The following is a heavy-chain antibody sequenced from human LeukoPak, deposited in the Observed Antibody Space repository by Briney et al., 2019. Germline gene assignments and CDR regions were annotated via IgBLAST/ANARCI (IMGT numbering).Heavy chain of an antibody. D-gene: IGHD1-26*01. CDR3: ARVPSGSYLDY. V-gene: IGHV4-38-2*02. Sequence: SETLSLTCTVSGYSISSDYYWGWIRQPPGKGLEWIGNVYRTGSTYYNPSLTSRVTISIDTSKNQFSLKLTSMTAADTAVYYCARVPSGSYLDYWGQGTLVTVSS. CDR1: GYSISSDYY. CDR2: VYRTGST. J-gene: IGHJ4*02.